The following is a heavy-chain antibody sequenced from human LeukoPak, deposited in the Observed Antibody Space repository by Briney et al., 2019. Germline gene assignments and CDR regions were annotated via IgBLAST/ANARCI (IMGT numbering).Heavy chain of an antibody. V-gene: IGHV1-69*05. Sequence: GASVKVSCEASGGTFSSYAISWVRQAPGQGLEWMGGIIPIFGTANYAQKFQGRVTITTDESTSTAYMELSSLRSEDTAVYYCARSARGSYYYYMDVWGKGTTVTVSS. CDR2: IIPIFGTA. D-gene: IGHD3-16*01. J-gene: IGHJ6*03. CDR3: ARSARGSYYYYMDV. CDR1: GGTFSSYA.